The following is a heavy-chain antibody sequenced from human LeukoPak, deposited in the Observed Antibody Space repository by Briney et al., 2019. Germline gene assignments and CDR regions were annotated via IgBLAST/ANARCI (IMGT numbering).Heavy chain of an antibody. Sequence: GGSLRLSCAASGFTFSSYSMNWVRQAPGKGLEWVSSISSSSSYIYYADSVKGRFTISRDNSKNTLYLQMNSLRAEDTAVYYCAKHGDLLYVLRVYFDFWGQGTLVTVSS. CDR1: GFTFSSYS. CDR2: ISSSSSYI. CDR3: AKHGDLLYVLRVYFDF. D-gene: IGHD4-17*01. V-gene: IGHV3-21*04. J-gene: IGHJ4*02.